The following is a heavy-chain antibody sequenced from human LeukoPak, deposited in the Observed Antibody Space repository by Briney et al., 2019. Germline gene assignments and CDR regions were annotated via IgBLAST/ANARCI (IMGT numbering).Heavy chain of an antibody. D-gene: IGHD6-13*01. CDR1: GFAFSNYY. J-gene: IGHJ5*02. CDR2: ISNTGSTI. V-gene: IGHV3-11*04. CDR3: ARGSSSWLRKENWSDP. Sequence: PGGSLRLSCAASGFAFSNYYMSWIRQAPGKGLEWVSHISNTGSTIYYADSVKGRFTMSRDNAKNSLYLQMNSLRAEDTAVYYCARGSSSWLRKENWSDPWGQGTLVTVSS.